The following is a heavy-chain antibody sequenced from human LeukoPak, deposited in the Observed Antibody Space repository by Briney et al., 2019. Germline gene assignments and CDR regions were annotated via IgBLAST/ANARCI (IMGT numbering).Heavy chain of an antibody. CDR3: ARDQFGVDSNYANWFDP. J-gene: IGHJ5*02. Sequence: QTGGSLRLSCAASGFTVSSNYMSWVRQAPGKGLEWVSVIYSGGSTYYADSVKGRFTISRDNSKNTLYLQMNSLSAEDTAVYYCARDQFGVDSNYANWFDPWGQGTLVTVSS. D-gene: IGHD4-11*01. CDR2: IYSGGST. V-gene: IGHV3-66*02. CDR1: GFTVSSNY.